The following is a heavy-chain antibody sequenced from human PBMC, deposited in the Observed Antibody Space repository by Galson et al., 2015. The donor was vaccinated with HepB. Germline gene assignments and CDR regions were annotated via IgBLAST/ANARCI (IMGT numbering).Heavy chain of an antibody. CDR3: AREPYSSSSGNYYGINV. J-gene: IGHJ6*02. CDR2: INPSGGST. V-gene: IGHV1-46*01. D-gene: IGHD6-6*01. Sequence: SVKVSCKASGYTFTSYYMHWVRQAPGQGLEWMGIINPSGGSTSYAQKFQGRVTMTRDTSTSTVYVELSSLRSEDTAVYYCAREPYSSSSGNYYGINVWGQGTTVTVSS. CDR1: GYTFTSYY.